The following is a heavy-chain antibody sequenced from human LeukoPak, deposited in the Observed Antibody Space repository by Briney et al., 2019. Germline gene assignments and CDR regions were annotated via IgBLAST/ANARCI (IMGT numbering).Heavy chain of an antibody. CDR2: ISWDGGST. D-gene: IGHD2-2*01. V-gene: IGHV3-43D*03. CDR3: AKDGAGYCSSTSCYLLDY. Sequence: PGGPLRLSCAASGFTFDDYAMHWVRQAPGKGLEWVSLISWDGGSTYYADSVKGRFTISRDNSKNSLYLQMNSLRAEDTALYYCAKDGAGYCSSTSCYLLDYWGQGTLVTVSS. CDR1: GFTFDDYA. J-gene: IGHJ4*02.